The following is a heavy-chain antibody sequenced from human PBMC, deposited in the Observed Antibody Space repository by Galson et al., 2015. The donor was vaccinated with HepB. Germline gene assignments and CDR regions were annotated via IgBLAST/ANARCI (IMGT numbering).Heavy chain of an antibody. CDR3: AKGGDSSSWYGGNY. CDR2: ISGSGGST. CDR1: GFTFSSYA. V-gene: IGHV3-23*01. Sequence: SLRLSCAASGFTFSSYAMSWVRQAPGKGLEWVSAISGSGGSTYYADSVKGRFTISRDNSKNTLYLQMNSLRAEDTAVYYCAKGGDSSSWYGGNYWGQGTLVTVSS. J-gene: IGHJ4*02. D-gene: IGHD6-13*01.